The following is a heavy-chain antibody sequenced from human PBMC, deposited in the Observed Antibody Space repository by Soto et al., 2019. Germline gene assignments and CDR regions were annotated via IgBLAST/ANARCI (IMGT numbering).Heavy chain of an antibody. J-gene: IGHJ4*02. V-gene: IGHV1-69*06. D-gene: IGHD1-1*01. CDR2: IIPIFGTA. CDR1: GGTFSSYA. Sequence: QVQLVQSGAEVKKPGSSVKVSCKASGGTFSSYAISWVRQAPGQGLESMEGIIPIFGTANYAQKFQGRVTITADKSTSTAYMELSSLRSEDTAVYYCARVELGTTGTTGAGWGQGTLVTVSS. CDR3: ARVELGTTGTTGAG.